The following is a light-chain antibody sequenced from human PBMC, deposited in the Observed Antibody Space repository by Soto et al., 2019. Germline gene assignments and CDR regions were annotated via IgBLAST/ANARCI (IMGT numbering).Light chain of an antibody. V-gene: IGKV1-9*01. CDR3: QQLNSYPLT. CDR1: QGISSY. CDR2: GAS. Sequence: DIQLTQSPSFLSASVGDRVTITCRASQGISSYLAWYQQKPGKAPKLLIYGASTLQSGVPSRFSGSGSGTEFTLTISSLQPGDFATYYCQQLNSYPLTFGPWTKVDIK. J-gene: IGKJ3*01.